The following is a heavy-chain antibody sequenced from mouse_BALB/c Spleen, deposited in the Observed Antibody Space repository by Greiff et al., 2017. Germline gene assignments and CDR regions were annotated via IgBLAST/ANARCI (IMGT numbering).Heavy chain of an antibody. J-gene: IGHJ4*01. D-gene: IGHD2-1*01. CDR1: GFTFSSYA. V-gene: IGHV5-9-4*01. Sequence: EVKLVESGGGLVKPGGSLKLSCAASGFTFSSYAMSWVRQSPEKRLEWVAEISSGGSYTYYPDTVTGRFTISRDNAKNTLYLEMSSLRSEDTAMYYCARDGGNYDAMDYWGQGTSVTVSS. CDR2: ISSGGSYT. CDR3: ARDGGNYDAMDY.